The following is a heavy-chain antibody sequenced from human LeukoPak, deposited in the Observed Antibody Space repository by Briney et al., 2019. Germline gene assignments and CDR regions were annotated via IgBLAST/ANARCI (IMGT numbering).Heavy chain of an antibody. CDR2: ISSSSSYI. D-gene: IGHD1-26*01. V-gene: IGHV3-21*01. Sequence: VGSLRLSCAASGFTFSSYSMNWVRQAPGKGLEWVSSISSSSSYIYYADSVKGRFTISRDNAKNSLYLQMNSLRAEDTAVYYCARVVRSGSYYGYWGQGTLVTVSS. J-gene: IGHJ4*02. CDR3: ARVVRSGSYYGY. CDR1: GFTFSSYS.